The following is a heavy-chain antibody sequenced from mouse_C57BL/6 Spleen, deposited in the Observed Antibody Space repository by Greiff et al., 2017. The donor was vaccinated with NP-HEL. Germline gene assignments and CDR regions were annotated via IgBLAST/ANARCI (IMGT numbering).Heavy chain of an antibody. J-gene: IGHJ4*01. CDR2: IDPSDSET. CDR1: GYTFTSYW. Sequence: QVQLQQPGAELVRPGSSVKLSCKASGYTFTSYWMHWVKQRPIQGLEWIGNIDPSDSETHYNQKFTDKATLTVDKSSSTAYMQLSSLTSEDSAVYYCARVYGNYHAKDYWGQGTSVTVSS. CDR3: ARVYGNYHAKDY. V-gene: IGHV1-52*01. D-gene: IGHD2-1*01.